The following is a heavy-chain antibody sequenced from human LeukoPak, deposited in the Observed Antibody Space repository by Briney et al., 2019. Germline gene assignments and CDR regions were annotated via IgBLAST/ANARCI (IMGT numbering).Heavy chain of an antibody. D-gene: IGHD4-11*01. CDR3: AKAVDNNYPHFDY. CDR1: GFTFSSYA. CDR2: ISGSGGST. V-gene: IGHV3-23*01. J-gene: IGHJ4*02. Sequence: GGSLRLSCAASGFTFSSYAMSWVRQAPGKGLKWVSAISGSGGSTYYADSVKGRFTISRDNSKNTLYLQMNSLRAEDTTVYYCAKAVDNNYPHFDYWGQGTLVTVSS.